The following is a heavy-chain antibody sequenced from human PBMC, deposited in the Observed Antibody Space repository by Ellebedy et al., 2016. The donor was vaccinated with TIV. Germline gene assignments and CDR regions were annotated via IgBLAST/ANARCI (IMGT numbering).Heavy chain of an antibody. Sequence: GESLKISCIASGFSFGDYGMTWIRQAPGKGLEWVGFIRSKTYGGTSEYAASVKGRFTISRDDSKSIAYLQMDSLKTEDTAVYYCTREDWAPAPSDYWGQGTLVTVSS. D-gene: IGHD3/OR15-3a*01. CDR3: TREDWAPAPSDY. CDR1: GFSFGDYG. J-gene: IGHJ4*02. CDR2: IRSKTYGGTS. V-gene: IGHV3-49*03.